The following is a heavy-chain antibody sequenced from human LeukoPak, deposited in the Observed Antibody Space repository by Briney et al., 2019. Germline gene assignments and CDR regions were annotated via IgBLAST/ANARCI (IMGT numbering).Heavy chain of an antibody. CDR2: IYYSGSP. Sequence: LETLSLTCTVSGGSISSSSYYWGWIRQPPGKGLEWIGSIYYSGSPYYSPSLKSRVTISVDTSRNQFSLKLTSVTAADTAVYYCAGAPYGMDVWGQGTTVTVSS. CDR1: GGSISSSSYY. CDR3: AGAPYGMDV. V-gene: IGHV4-39*01. J-gene: IGHJ6*02.